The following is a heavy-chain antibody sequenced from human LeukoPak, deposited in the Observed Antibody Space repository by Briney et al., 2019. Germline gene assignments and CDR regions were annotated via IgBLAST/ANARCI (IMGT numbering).Heavy chain of an antibody. V-gene: IGHV4-4*07. D-gene: IGHD3-10*01. CDR3: AREATYYYVSGERYYGMDV. J-gene: IGHJ6*02. CDR2: IYTSRST. CDR1: GGSISSYY. Sequence: SETLSLTCTVSGGSISSYYWSWIRQPVGKGLEWIGRIYTSRSTNYNPSLKSRVTMSVDTSKNQFSLKLSSVTAADTAVYYCAREATYYYVSGERYYGMDVWGQGTTVTVSS.